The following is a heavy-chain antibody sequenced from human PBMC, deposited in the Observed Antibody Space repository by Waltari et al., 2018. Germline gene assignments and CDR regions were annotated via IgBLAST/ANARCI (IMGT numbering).Heavy chain of an antibody. V-gene: IGHV1-18*01. J-gene: IGHJ6*02. Sequence: QVQLVQSGAEVKKPGASVKVSCKASGSTFTSYGLSWVRQAPGQGLEWMGWISAYNGNTNYAQKLQGRGTMTTDTSTSTAYMELRSLRSDDTAVYYCATAINSQAHYYYGMDVWGQGTTVTVSS. D-gene: IGHD1-20*01. CDR3: ATAINSQAHYYYGMDV. CDR1: GSTFTSYG. CDR2: ISAYNGNT.